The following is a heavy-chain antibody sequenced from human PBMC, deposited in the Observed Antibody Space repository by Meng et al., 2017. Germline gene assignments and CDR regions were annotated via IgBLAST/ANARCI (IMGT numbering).Heavy chain of an antibody. CDR2: INHSGST. D-gene: IGHD5-12*01. J-gene: IGHJ5*02. CDR1: GGSFNGSY. V-gene: IGHV4-34*01. Sequence: LHLWGAGALKPSETPAPSCAVHGGSFNGSYWCWYHPPPGKGLEWSGEINHSGSTNYNPSLKSRVTISVDTSKNQFSLKLSSVTAADTAVYYCARGRSIVATRVAWFDPWGQGTLVTVSS. CDR3: ARGRSIVATRVAWFDP.